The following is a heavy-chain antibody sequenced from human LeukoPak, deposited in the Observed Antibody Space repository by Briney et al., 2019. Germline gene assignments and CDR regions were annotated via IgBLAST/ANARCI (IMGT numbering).Heavy chain of an antibody. Sequence: GGSLRLSCAASGFTFSSYAMSWVRQAPGKGLEWVSSISSSSSYIYYADSVKGRFTISRDNAKNSLYLQMNSLRAEDTAVYYCARADYDFWSGYDYWGQGTLVTVSS. CDR3: ARADYDFWSGYDY. CDR1: GFTFSSYA. J-gene: IGHJ4*02. CDR2: ISSSSSYI. V-gene: IGHV3-21*01. D-gene: IGHD3-3*01.